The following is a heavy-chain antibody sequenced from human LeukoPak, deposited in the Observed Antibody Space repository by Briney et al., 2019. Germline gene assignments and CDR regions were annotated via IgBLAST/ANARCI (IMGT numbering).Heavy chain of an antibody. CDR2: IYYSGST. V-gene: IGHV4-39*07. J-gene: IGHJ3*02. CDR3: ARAPTYYDFWSGHERRGGAFDI. Sequence: SETLSLTCTVSGGSISSSSYYWGWIRQPPGKGLEWIGSIYYSGSTYYNPSLKSRVTISVDTSKNQFSLKLSSVTAADTAVYYCARAPTYYDFWSGHERRGGAFDIWGQGTMVTVSS. D-gene: IGHD3-3*01. CDR1: GGSISSSSYY.